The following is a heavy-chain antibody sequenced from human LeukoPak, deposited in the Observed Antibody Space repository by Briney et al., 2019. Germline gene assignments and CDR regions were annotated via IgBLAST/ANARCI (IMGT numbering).Heavy chain of an antibody. J-gene: IGHJ6*02. V-gene: IGHV3-11*01. CDR1: GFTFSDYY. CDR2: ISSSGSTI. CDR3: ARDRVVVVPYGMDV. D-gene: IGHD2-2*01. Sequence: PGGSLRLSCAASGFTFSDYYMTWIRQAPGKGLEWVSYISSSGSTIYYADSVKGRFTISRDNAKNSLYLQMNSLRAEDTAVYCCARDRVVVVPYGMDVWGQGTTVTVSS.